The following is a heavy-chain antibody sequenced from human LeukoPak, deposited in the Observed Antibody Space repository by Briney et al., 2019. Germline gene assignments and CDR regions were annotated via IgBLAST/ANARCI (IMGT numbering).Heavy chain of an antibody. CDR2: IYPGDSDT. J-gene: IGHJ4*02. CDR3: ARSQYDSSGYYKY. D-gene: IGHD3-22*01. Sequence: NRGESLKISCKGSGYSFTNYWIGWVRQLPGKGLEWMGIIYPGDSDTRYSPSFQGQVTISADRSISTAYLQWGSLKASDTAMYYCARSQYDSSGYYKYWGQGTLVTVSS. V-gene: IGHV5-51*01. CDR1: GYSFTNYW.